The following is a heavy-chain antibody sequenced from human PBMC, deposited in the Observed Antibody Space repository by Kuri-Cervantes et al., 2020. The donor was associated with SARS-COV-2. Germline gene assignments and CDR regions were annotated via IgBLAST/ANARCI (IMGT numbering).Heavy chain of an antibody. V-gene: IGHV3-23*01. CDR1: GFTFSSYA. CDR3: AKMIVIRSYYEVGLGAFDI. Sequence: GGSLRLSCAASGFTFSSYAMSWVRQAPGKGLEWVSAISGSRDGDSTYYADSVKGRFTISRDNSKNTLYLQMNSLRAEDTAVYYCAKMIVIRSYYEVGLGAFDIWGQGTMVTVSS. CDR2: ISGSRDGDST. J-gene: IGHJ3*02. D-gene: IGHD1-26*01.